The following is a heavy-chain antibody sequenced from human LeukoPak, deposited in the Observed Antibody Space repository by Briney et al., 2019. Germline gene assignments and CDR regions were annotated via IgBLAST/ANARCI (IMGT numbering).Heavy chain of an antibody. CDR1: GYTLTELS. CDR2: FDPEDGET. CDR3: AASIAVAGTLFDY. D-gene: IGHD6-19*01. V-gene: IGHV1-24*01. Sequence: ASVKVSCEVSGYTLTELSMHWVRQAPGKGLEWMGGFDPEDGETIYAQKFQGRVTMTEDTSTDTAYMELSSLRSEDTAVYYCAASIAVAGTLFDYWGQGTLVTVSS. J-gene: IGHJ4*02.